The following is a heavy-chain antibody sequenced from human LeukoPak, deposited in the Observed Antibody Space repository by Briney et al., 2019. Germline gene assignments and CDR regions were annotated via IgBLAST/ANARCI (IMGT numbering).Heavy chain of an antibody. Sequence: SETLSLTCAVYGGSFSGYYWSWIRQPPGKGLEWIGEINHSGSTNYNPSLKSRVTISVDTSKNQFSLKLSPVTAADTAVYYCARRSPRYYYGSGSYSFDYWGQGTLVTVSS. CDR3: ARRSPRYYYGSGSYSFDY. D-gene: IGHD3-10*01. CDR1: GGSFSGYY. J-gene: IGHJ4*02. CDR2: INHSGST. V-gene: IGHV4-34*01.